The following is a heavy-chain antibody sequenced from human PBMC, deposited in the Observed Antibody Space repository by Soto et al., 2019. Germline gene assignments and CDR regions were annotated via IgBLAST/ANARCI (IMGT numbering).Heavy chain of an antibody. V-gene: IGHV4-31*03. CDR3: ARSVRLGDLSFRY. J-gene: IGHJ4*02. D-gene: IGHD3-16*02. CDR1: GGFITSCNYY. CDR2: ISYRGRT. Sequence: SETLCLTCTVYGGFITSCNYYWSWIRQHPEKGMERIGYISYRGRTYYNPSLKSRLTISLDTSKNQFSLKLTSVTVADTAVYYCARSVRLGDLSFRYWSQGTLVTVS.